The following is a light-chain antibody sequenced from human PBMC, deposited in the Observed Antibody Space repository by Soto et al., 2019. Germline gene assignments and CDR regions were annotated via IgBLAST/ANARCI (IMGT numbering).Light chain of an antibody. V-gene: IGKV3-11*01. J-gene: IGKJ1*01. CDR2: DAS. Sequence: EIVLTQSPATLSLSPGESATLSCRASQSVNRYLGWYQQKPGQAPRLLIYDASNRATGIPARFSGTGSGAVFTLTIGSLEPEDFAVYYCQHRYNWPRTFGQGTKVEIK. CDR1: QSVNRY. CDR3: QHRYNWPRT.